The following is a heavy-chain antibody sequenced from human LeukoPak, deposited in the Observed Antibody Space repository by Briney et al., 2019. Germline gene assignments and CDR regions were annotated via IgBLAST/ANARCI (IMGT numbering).Heavy chain of an antibody. CDR1: GGSISSGGYS. J-gene: IGHJ4*02. CDR2: IYHSGST. V-gene: IGHV4-30-2*01. CDR3: AGYDILTGYYTDY. D-gene: IGHD3-9*01. Sequence: SQTLSHTCAVSGGSISSGGYSWSWIRQPPGKGLEWIGYIYHSGSTYYNPSLKSRVTTSVDRSKNQFSLKLSSVTAADTAVYYCAGYDILTGYYTDYWGQGTLVTVSS.